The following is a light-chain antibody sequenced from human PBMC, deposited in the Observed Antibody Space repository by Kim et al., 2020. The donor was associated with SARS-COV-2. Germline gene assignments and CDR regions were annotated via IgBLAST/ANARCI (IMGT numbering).Light chain of an antibody. CDR2: AAS. CDR1: QSISSY. CDR3: QQSYITPRT. Sequence: DIQMTQSPSSLPASVGDRVTITCRASQSISSYLNWYQQKPVKVPKLLIYAASSLQSGVPSRFSGSGSGTDFTLSISSLQPEDFATYYCQQSYITPRTFGQGTKVDIK. J-gene: IGKJ1*01. V-gene: IGKV1-39*01.